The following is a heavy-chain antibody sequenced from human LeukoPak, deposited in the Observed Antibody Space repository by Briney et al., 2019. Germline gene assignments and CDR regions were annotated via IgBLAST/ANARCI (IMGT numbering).Heavy chain of an antibody. D-gene: IGHD2-15*01. Sequence: ASVKVSCKASGYTFTSYDINWVRQATGQGLEWMGWMNPNSGNTGYAQKFQGRVTITRNTSISTAYMELSSLRSEDTAVYYCARARKGYCSGGSCSDWFDPWGQGTLVTVSS. V-gene: IGHV1-8*03. CDR2: MNPNSGNT. CDR1: GYTFTSYD. CDR3: ARARKGYCSGGSCSDWFDP. J-gene: IGHJ5*02.